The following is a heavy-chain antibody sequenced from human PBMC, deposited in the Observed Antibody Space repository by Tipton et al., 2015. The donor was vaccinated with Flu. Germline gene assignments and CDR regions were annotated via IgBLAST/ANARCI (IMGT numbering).Heavy chain of an antibody. D-gene: IGHD5-24*01. J-gene: IGHJ3*02. CDR2: IYTSGST. CDR3: ARFSREDAFDI. CDR1: GGSFSSYY. V-gene: IGHV4-59*10. Sequence: TLSLTCAVYGGSFSSYYWSWIRQPAGKGLEWIGRIYTSGSTNYNPSLKSRVTTSVDTSKNQFSLKLSSVTAADTAVYYCARFSREDAFDIWGQGTMVTVSS.